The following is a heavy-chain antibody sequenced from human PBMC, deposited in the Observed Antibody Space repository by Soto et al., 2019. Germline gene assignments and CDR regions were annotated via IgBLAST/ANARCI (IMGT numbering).Heavy chain of an antibody. J-gene: IGHJ4*02. D-gene: IGHD3-22*01. CDR2: IKQDGSEK. V-gene: IGHV3-7*03. Sequence: WGSLRLSCAASGFTFSSYWMSWVRQAPGKGLEWVANIKQDGSEKYYVDSVKGRFTISRDNAKNSLYLQMNSLRAEDTAVYYCARDTYYYDSSGSYYWGQGTLVTVSS. CDR1: GFTFSSYW. CDR3: ARDTYYYDSSGSYY.